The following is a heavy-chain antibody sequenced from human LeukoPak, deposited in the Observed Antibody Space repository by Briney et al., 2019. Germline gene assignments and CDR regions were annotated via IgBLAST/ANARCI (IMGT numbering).Heavy chain of an antibody. CDR1: GYTFTGYY. Sequence: GASVKVSCKASGYTFTGYYMHWVRQAPGQGLEWMGWINPNSGGTNYAQKFQGRVTMTRDTSISTAYMELSRLRSDDTAVYYCARTAYNWNDGWFDYWGQGTLVTVSS. CDR2: INPNSGGT. J-gene: IGHJ4*02. CDR3: ARTAYNWNDGWFDY. D-gene: IGHD1-20*01. V-gene: IGHV1-2*02.